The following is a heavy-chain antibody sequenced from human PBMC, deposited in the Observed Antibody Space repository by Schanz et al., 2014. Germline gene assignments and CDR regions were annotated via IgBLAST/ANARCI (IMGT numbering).Heavy chain of an antibody. J-gene: IGHJ6*02. CDR2: ISPTSGDT. V-gene: IGHV1-2*06. CDR3: ARENKDYDSILNKFFHYGLDL. CDR1: GRTFIVYH. D-gene: IGHD3-3*02. Sequence: QVQLVQPGAEGKKPGASMKVSCKASGRTFIVYHVLHWVRQAPGQGLEWMGRISPTSGDTHSAQKCQGRGTKTWDRSISTANMELSRLRSDDTAVYYCARENKDYDSILNKFFHYGLDLWGQGTTVTVSS.